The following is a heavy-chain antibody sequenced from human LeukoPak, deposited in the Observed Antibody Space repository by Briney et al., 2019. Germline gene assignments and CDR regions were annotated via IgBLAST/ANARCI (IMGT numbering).Heavy chain of an antibody. CDR1: GFTFSSYG. CDR3: AREGSGPSMVRGVIIIHSQAFDI. D-gene: IGHD3-10*01. V-gene: IGHV3-30*02. J-gene: IGHJ3*02. Sequence: GGSLRLSCAASGFTFSSYGMHWVRQAPGKGLEWVAFIRYDGSNKYYADSVKGRFTISRDNSKNTLYLQMNSLRAEDTAVYYCAREGSGPSMVRGVIIIHSQAFDIWGQGTMVTVSS. CDR2: IRYDGSNK.